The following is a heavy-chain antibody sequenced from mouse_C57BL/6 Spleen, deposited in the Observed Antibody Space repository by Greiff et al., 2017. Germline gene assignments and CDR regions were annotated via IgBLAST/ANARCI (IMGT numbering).Heavy chain of an antibody. CDR3: AIYYGSSSGYFDV. V-gene: IGHV1-4*01. CDR1: GYTFTSYT. J-gene: IGHJ1*03. Sequence: VQLQQSGAELARPGASVKMSCKASGYTFTSYTMHWVKQRPGQGLEWIGYINPSSGYTKYNQKFKDKATLTADKSSSTAYMQLSSLTSEDSAVYYCAIYYGSSSGYFDVWGTGTTVTVSS. CDR2: INPSSGYT. D-gene: IGHD1-1*01.